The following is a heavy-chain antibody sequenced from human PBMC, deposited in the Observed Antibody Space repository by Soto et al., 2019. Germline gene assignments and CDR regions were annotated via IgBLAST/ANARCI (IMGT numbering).Heavy chain of an antibody. CDR3: AKVRGIGARIPWYFDL. D-gene: IGHD1-26*01. J-gene: IGHJ2*01. Sequence: EVQLLESGGGLVQPGGSLRLSCAASGFTFSSYAMSWVRQAPGKGLEWVSAISGSGGSTYYADSVKGRFTISRDNSKNTLYLHMNSLRAEDTAVYYCAKVRGIGARIPWYFDLWGRGTLVTVSS. CDR2: ISGSGGST. V-gene: IGHV3-23*01. CDR1: GFTFSSYA.